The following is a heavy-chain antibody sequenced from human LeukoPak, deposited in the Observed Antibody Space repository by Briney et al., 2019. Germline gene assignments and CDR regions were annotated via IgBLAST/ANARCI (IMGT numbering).Heavy chain of an antibody. CDR1: GFTFSSYS. Sequence: PGGSLRLSCAASGFTFSSYSMNWVRQAPGKGLEWVSSISTSSSYIYYADSVKGRFTISRDNSKNTLFLQMNSLRAEDTAVYYCAKRRGLELLYYYYMDVWGKGTTVTVSS. V-gene: IGHV3-21*04. CDR2: ISTSSSYI. CDR3: AKRRGLELLYYYYMDV. D-gene: IGHD1-7*01. J-gene: IGHJ6*03.